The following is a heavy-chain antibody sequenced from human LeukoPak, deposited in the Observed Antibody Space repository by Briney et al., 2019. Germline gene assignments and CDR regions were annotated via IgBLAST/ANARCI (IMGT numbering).Heavy chain of an antibody. CDR2: ISSSGSTI. D-gene: IGHD5-24*01. J-gene: IGHJ6*03. CDR3: ARLMEMAATPYYYYYMDV. CDR1: GFTFSDYY. V-gene: IGHV3-11*04. Sequence: GGSLRLSCAASGFTFSDYYMSWIRQAPGKGLEWVSYISSSGSTIYYADSVKGRFTISRDNAKNSLYLQMNSLRAEDTAVYYCARLMEMAATPYYYYYMDVWGKGTTVTVSS.